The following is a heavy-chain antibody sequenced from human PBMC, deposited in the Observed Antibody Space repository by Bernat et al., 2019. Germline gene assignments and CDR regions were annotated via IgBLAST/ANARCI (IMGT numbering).Heavy chain of an antibody. CDR1: GYTFTGYY. D-gene: IGHD6-19*01. Sequence: QVQLVQSGAEVKKPGASVKVSCKASGYTFTGYYMHWVRQAPGQGLEWMGWINPNSGGTNYAQKFQGRVTMIRNTSISTAYMELSSLRSGGTAVYYCARELGPRGLGWFDPWGQGTLVTVSS. V-gene: IGHV1-2*02. CDR2: INPNSGGT. CDR3: ARELGPRGLGWFDP. J-gene: IGHJ5*02.